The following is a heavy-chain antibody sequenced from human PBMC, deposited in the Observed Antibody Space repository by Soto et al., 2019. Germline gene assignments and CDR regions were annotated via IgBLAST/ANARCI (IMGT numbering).Heavy chain of an antibody. CDR3: ASGGVAGSGTFYNDY. CDR2: INNDGSST. V-gene: IGHV3-74*01. Sequence: EVQLVESGGGLVQPGGSPRLSCAASGFTFSSYWMHWVRQAPGKGLVWVSRINNDGSSTSYADSVKGRLTISRDNAKNTLYLQVNSLRAEDTAVYYCASGGVAGSGTFYNDYWGRGTLVTVSS. J-gene: IGHJ4*02. CDR1: GFTFSSYW. D-gene: IGHD3-10*01.